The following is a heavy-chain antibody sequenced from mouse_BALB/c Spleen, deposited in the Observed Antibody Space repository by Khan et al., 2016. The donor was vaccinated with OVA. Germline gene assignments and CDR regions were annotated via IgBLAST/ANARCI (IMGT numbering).Heavy chain of an antibody. CDR2: IDPDNGDT. CDR3: ARDGDSPWFAY. Sequence: MQLEESGTELVRPGALVKLSCKASGFNITDYYIHWVTQRPEQGLEWIGWIDPDNGDTVYDPKFQGKASITADTSSNTVYLQLISLTSEDTAVYYCARDGDSPWFAYWGQGTLVTVSA. V-gene: IGHV14-1*02. CDR1: GFNITDYY. D-gene: IGHD2-13*01. J-gene: IGHJ3*01.